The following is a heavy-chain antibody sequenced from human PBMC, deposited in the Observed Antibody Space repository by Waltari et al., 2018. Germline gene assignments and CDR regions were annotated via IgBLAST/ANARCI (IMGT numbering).Heavy chain of an antibody. CDR3: ARHGRGTRGYSYAYGMDV. CDR2: IYYSGST. D-gene: IGHD5-18*01. J-gene: IGHJ6*02. V-gene: IGHV4-59*08. Sequence: QVPLQESGPGLVTPSETLSLPCTFHGGSIGTYPWSWIRQPPGKGLEWIGYIYYSGSTNYNTSLKSRVTISVDTPKTQFSRKRSSVTAADTAVYYCARHGRGTRGYSYAYGMDVWGQGTTVTVSS. CDR1: GGSIGTYP.